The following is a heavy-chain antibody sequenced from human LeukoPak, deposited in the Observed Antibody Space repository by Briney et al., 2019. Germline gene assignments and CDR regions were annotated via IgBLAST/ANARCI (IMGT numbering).Heavy chain of an antibody. CDR3: ARGTPTTVGFDY. Sequence: SQTLSLTCTVSGGSISSGDYYWSWIRQPPGKGLEWIGYIYYSGSTYYNPSLKSRVTISVDTSKNQFSLKLSSVTAADTAAYYCARGTPTTVGFDYWGQGALVTVSS. V-gene: IGHV4-30-4*08. J-gene: IGHJ4*02. CDR2: IYYSGST. CDR1: GGSISSGDYY. D-gene: IGHD4-17*01.